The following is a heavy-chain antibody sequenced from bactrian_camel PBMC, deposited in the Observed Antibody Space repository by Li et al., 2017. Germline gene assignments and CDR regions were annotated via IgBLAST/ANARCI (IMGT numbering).Heavy chain of an antibody. D-gene: IGHD2*01. J-gene: IGHJ6*01. CDR2: ISSDGTT. CDR3: AAHRAGVLVVTATGCKGDFAY. CDR1: GFTFDDSD. Sequence: DVQLVESGGGSVQAGGSLRLSCTISGFTFDDSDMGWYRQGPGKVCELVSTISSDGTTDYSDSVKGRFTIPQDKSKNTMYLQMDNVKPEDRAVYYCAAHRAGVLVVTATGCKGDFAYWGQGTQVTVS. V-gene: IGHV3-1*01.